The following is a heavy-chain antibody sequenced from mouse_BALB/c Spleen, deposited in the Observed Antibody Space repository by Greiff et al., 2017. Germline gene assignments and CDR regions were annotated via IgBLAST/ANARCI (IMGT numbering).Heavy chain of an antibody. CDR1: GFNIKDTY. CDR2: IDPANGNT. V-gene: IGHV14-3*02. J-gene: IGHJ3*01. D-gene: IGHD1-2*01. CDR3: APLLRPAWFAY. Sequence: VTLKESGAELVKPGASVKLSCTASGFNIKDTYMHWVKQRPEQGLEWIGRIDPANGNTKYDPKFQGKATITADTSSNTAYLQLSSLTSEDTAVYYCAPLLRPAWFAYWGQGTLVTVSA.